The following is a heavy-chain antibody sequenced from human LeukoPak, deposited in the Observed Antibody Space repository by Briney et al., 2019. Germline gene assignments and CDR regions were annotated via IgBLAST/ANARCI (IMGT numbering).Heavy chain of an antibody. Sequence: GGSLRLSCAASGFTVSGNCMSWVRQAPGKGLEWVSAISGSGGSTYYADSVKGRFTISRDNSKNTLYLQMNSLRAEDTAVYYCAKSGLHYYGSGFYYFDYWGQGTLVTVSS. V-gene: IGHV3-23*01. CDR1: GFTVSGNC. CDR2: ISGSGGST. CDR3: AKSGLHYYGSGFYYFDY. D-gene: IGHD3-10*01. J-gene: IGHJ4*02.